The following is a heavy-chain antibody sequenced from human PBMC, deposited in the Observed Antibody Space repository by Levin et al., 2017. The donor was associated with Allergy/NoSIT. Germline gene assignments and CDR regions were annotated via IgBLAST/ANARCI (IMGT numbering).Heavy chain of an antibody. CDR3: ARGTVTALRKKRDLYFDY. CDR1: GGSFSGYY. D-gene: IGHD4-17*01. V-gene: IGHV4-34*01. J-gene: IGHJ4*02. CDR2: INHSGST. Sequence: GSLRLSCAVYGGSFSGYYWSWIRQPPGKGLEWIGEINHSGSTNYNPSLKSRLTISVDTSKNQFSLKLSSVTAADTAVYYCARGTVTALRKKRDLYFDYWGQGTLVTVSS.